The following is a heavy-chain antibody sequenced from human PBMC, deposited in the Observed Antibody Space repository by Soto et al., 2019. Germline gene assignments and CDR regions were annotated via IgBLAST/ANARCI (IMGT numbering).Heavy chain of an antibody. Sequence: SATLSLTCAVYGGSFSGYYWSWIRQPPGKGLEWIGEINHSGSTNYNPSLKSRVTISVDTSKNQFSLKLSSVTAADTAVYYCARLSVDTAMVDAFDIWGQGTMVTVSS. V-gene: IGHV4-34*01. D-gene: IGHD5-18*01. J-gene: IGHJ3*02. CDR1: GGSFSGYY. CDR3: ARLSVDTAMVDAFDI. CDR2: INHSGST.